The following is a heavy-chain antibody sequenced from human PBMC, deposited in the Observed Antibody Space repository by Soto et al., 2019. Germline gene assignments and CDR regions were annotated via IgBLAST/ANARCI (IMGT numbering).Heavy chain of an antibody. Sequence: GGSLRLSCAVSEFSVGDNFMNWVRQAPGKGLEWVSVIYSAGGTSYADSVKGRFTISRDISKNKMFLHMSSLRADDTAVYYCVGKRFDFWGQGTLVTVSS. CDR1: EFSVGDNF. CDR3: VGKRFDF. CDR2: IYSAGGT. J-gene: IGHJ5*01. V-gene: IGHV3-53*01.